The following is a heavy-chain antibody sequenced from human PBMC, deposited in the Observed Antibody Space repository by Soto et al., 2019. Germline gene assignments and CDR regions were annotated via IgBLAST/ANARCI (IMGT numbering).Heavy chain of an antibody. CDR3: ARHGMVRGAVVYFDY. J-gene: IGHJ4*02. D-gene: IGHD3-10*01. Sequence: QLQLQESGPGLVKSSETLSLTCTVSGGSITFSAYYWAWIRQPPGTGLEWIGSIYNSVTSYYNASLKSRVSISVDTSKKQFSLRLSSVSAADTAVYYCARHGMVRGAVVYFDYWGGQGTLVTVSS. CDR2: IYNSVTS. V-gene: IGHV4-39*01. CDR1: GGSITFSAYY.